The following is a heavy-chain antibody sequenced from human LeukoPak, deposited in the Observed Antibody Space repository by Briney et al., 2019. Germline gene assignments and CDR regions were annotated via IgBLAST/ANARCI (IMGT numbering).Heavy chain of an antibody. J-gene: IGHJ4*02. CDR2: INHSGST. Sequence: SETLSLTCAVYGGSFSGYYRSWIRQPPGKGLEWIGEINHSGSTNYNPSLKSRVTISVDTSKNQFSLKLSSVTAAGTAVYYCARGHLVLDYWGQGTLVTVSS. CDR1: GGSFSGYY. CDR3: ARGHLVLDY. V-gene: IGHV4-34*01.